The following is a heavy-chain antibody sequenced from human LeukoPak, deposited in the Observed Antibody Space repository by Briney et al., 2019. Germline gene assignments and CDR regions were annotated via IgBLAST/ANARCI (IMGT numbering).Heavy chain of an antibody. J-gene: IGHJ4*02. CDR2: ISGSGGST. CDR3: AKGGDYYGSGSYVDY. V-gene: IGHV3-23*01. D-gene: IGHD3-10*01. CDR1: GFTFSNYA. Sequence: GGSLRLSCAASGFTFSNYAMSWVRQAPGKGLEWASAISGSGGSTYYADSVKGRFTISRDNSKNTLYLQMNSLRAEDTAVYYCAKGGDYYGSGSYVDYWGQGTLVTVSS.